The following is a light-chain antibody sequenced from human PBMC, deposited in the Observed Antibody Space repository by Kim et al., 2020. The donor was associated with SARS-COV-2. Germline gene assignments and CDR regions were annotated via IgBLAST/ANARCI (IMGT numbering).Light chain of an antibody. Sequence: ASVRERVTTTCQESDDIKKGLHWDKQTPEKAPKLLFYVASKLEAGVPSRVSGGGYGTDFTLTISSLQTEDIATYYCQQCKELPFTFGPRSKV. V-gene: IGKV1-33*01. J-gene: IGKJ3*01. CDR2: VAS. CDR1: DDIKKG. CDR3: QQCKELPFT.